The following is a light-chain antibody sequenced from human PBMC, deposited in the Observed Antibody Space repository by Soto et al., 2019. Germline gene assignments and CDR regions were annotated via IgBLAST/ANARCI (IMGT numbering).Light chain of an antibody. J-gene: IGKJ3*01. CDR2: GAS. Sequence: EIVMTQSPDTLSVSPGEGVTLSCRASQSVSSDLAWYQQKPGQSPRLLMYGASTRATDIPARFSGGGSGTEFTPAISSLQAEDVAIYYCQQHHDWPPITFGPGTKVEIK. CDR3: QQHHDWPPIT. V-gene: IGKV3-15*01. CDR1: QSVSSD.